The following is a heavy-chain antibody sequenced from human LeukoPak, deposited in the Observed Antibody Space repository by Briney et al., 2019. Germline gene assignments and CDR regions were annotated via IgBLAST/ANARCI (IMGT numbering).Heavy chain of an antibody. J-gene: IGHJ4*02. V-gene: IGHV4-34*01. D-gene: IGHD3-3*01. CDR3: ARARRDSGYYKVDY. CDR1: GGSLSGSY. Sequence: SETLSLTCAVYGGSLSGSYWSWIRQPPGQGLEWIGEINHSGSANYNPSLESRVTLSIDKSKNQFSLNLNSVTAADTAVYYCARARRDSGYYKVDYWGQGTLVTVSS. CDR2: INHSGSA.